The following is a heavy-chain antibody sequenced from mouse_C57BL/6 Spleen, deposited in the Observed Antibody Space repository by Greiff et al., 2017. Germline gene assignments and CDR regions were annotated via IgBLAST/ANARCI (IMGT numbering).Heavy chain of an antibody. CDR2: IYPGDGDT. CDR1: GYAFSSYW. Sequence: QVHVKQSGAELVKPGASVKISCKASGYAFSSYWMNWVKQRPGKGLEWIGQIYPGDGDTNYNGKFKGKATLTADKSSSTAYMQLSSLTSEDSAVYFCARDIITTVVAPYAMDYWGQGTSVTVSS. D-gene: IGHD1-1*01. CDR3: ARDIITTVVAPYAMDY. V-gene: IGHV1-80*01. J-gene: IGHJ4*01.